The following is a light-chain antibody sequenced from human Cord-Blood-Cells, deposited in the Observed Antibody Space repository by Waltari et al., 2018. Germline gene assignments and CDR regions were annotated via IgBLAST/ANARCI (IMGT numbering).Light chain of an antibody. V-gene: IGLV2-14*01. J-gene: IGLJ2*01. CDR3: SSYTSSSTVV. CDR2: DVS. Sequence: QSALTQHASVSGSPGPSITISCTGPSSDVGGYNYVSWYQQHPGKAPKLMIYDVSNRPSGVSNRFSGSKSGNTASLTISGLQAEDEADYYCSSYTSSSTVVFGGGTKLTVL. CDR1: SSDVGGYNY.